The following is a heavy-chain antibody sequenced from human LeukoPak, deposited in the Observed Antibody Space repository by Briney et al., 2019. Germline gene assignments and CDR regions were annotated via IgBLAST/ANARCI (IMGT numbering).Heavy chain of an antibody. CDR2: ISYDGSNK. V-gene: IGHV3-30*18. D-gene: IGHD6-13*01. CDR3: AKDLGSEQQLVHYYYYGMDV. Sequence: RGSLRLSCAASGFTFSSYGMHWVRQAPGKGLEWVAVISYDGSNKYYADSVKGRFTISRDNSKNTLYLQMNSLRAEDTAVYYCAKDLGSEQQLVHYYYYGMDVWGQGTTVTVSS. CDR1: GFTFSSYG. J-gene: IGHJ6*02.